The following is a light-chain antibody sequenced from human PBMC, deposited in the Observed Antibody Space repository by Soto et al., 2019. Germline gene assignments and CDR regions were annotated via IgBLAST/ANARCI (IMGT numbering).Light chain of an antibody. CDR1: QSVSSSY. CDR3: QQYDSSPLT. CDR2: GAS. Sequence: EIVLTQSPGTLSLSPGGRATLSCRASQSVSSSYLAWYQQKPGQAPRLLIYGASSRATGIPDRFSGSGSGTDLTLTISRLEPEDFAVYYCQQYDSSPLTFGPGTKVDIK. J-gene: IGKJ3*01. V-gene: IGKV3-20*01.